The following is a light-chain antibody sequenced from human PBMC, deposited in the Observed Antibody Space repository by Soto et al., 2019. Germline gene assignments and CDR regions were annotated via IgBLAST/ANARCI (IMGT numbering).Light chain of an antibody. V-gene: IGLV2-23*02. Sequence: QSALTQPASVSGSPGQSITISCTGTSSDVGSYNLVSWYQQHPGKAPKLIIYEVSKLPSGVSIRFSGSKSGNTASLTISGLQAEDEADYYCCSYADSSTVFGTGTKVTVL. J-gene: IGLJ1*01. CDR2: EVS. CDR3: CSYADSSTV. CDR1: SSDVGSYNL.